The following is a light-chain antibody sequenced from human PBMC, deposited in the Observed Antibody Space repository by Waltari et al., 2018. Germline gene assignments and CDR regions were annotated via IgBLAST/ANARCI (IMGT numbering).Light chain of an antibody. CDR2: EGS. V-gene: IGLV2-23*01. Sequence: QSALTQPASVSGSPGQSITISYTGTSSDVGSYNLVSWYQHHPGKAPKLMIYEGSKRPSGVSNRFSGSKSGNTASLTISGLQAEDEADYYCCSYVGSSTTYVFGTGTKVTVL. J-gene: IGLJ1*01. CDR3: CSYVGSSTTYV. CDR1: SSDVGSYNL.